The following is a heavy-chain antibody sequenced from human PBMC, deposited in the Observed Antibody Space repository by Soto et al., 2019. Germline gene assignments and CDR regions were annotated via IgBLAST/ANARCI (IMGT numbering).Heavy chain of an antibody. J-gene: IGHJ3*02. CDR2: ISSSGSTI. D-gene: IGHD1-26*01. CDR1: GFTFSDYY. Sequence: GGSLRLSCAASGFTFSDYYMSWILQAPGKGLERVSYISSSGSTIYYADSVKGRFTISRDNAKNSLYLQMNSLRAVDTAVYYCARSGDSDFDIRRQGTMVTVAS. CDR3: ARSGDSDFDI. V-gene: IGHV3-11*01.